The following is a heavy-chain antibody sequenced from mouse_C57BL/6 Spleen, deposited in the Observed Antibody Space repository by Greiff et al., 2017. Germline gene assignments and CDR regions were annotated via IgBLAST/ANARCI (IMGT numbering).Heavy chain of an antibody. CDR3: ARRKYDYAEEDY. CDR2: IYPRSGNT. V-gene: IGHV1-81*01. CDR1: GYTFTSYG. Sequence: QVQLKESGAELARPGASVKLSCKASGYTFTSYGISWVKQRTGQGLEWIGEIYPRSGNTYYNEKFKGKATLTADKSSSTAYMELRSLTSEDSAVYFCARRKYDYAEEDYWGQGTTLTVSS. J-gene: IGHJ2*01. D-gene: IGHD2-4*01.